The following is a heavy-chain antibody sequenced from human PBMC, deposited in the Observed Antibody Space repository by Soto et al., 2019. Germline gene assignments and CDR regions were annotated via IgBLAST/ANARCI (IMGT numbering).Heavy chain of an antibody. D-gene: IGHD2-2*03. CDR3: ARLDGYCISTSCDADYYYGMDV. CDR1: GFIFSSYS. J-gene: IGHJ6*01. V-gene: IGHV3-21*01. CDR2: ISGSSSYI. Sequence: EVQLVESGGGLVKPGGSLRLSCAASGFIFSSYSMNWVRQAPGKGLEWVSSISGSSSYIYYSDSVKGRLTISRDNPKNSLYLQMNSLRAEDTAVYYVARLDGYCISTSCDADYYYGMDVWGHGITVAVAS.